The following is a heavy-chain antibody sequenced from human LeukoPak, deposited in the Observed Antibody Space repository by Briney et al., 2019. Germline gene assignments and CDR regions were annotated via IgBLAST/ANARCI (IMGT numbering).Heavy chain of an antibody. D-gene: IGHD1-26*01. J-gene: IGHJ3*02. CDR1: GGSISSGSYY. CDR2: IYISGST. CDR3: ARGREGGTYELVAAFDI. V-gene: IGHV4-61*02. Sequence: PSQTLSLTCTVSGGSISSGSYYWNWIRQRQPAEKGLEWIGRIYISGSTNYNPSLKSRVTISLDTSKNEFSLKLISVTAADTAVYYCARGREGGTYELVAAFDIWGQGTMVTVSS.